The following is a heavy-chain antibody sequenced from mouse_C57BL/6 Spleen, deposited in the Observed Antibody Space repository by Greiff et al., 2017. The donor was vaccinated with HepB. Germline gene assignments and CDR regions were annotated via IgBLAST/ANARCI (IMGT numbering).Heavy chain of an antibody. CDR1: GYTFTSYT. V-gene: IGHV1-4*01. CDR2: INPSSGYT. CDR3: ARTGGSSEGFAY. D-gene: IGHD1-1*01. Sequence: VKLVESGAELARPGASVKMSCKASGYTFTSYTMHWVKQRPGQGLEWIGYINPSSGYTKYNQKFKDKATLTADKSSSTAYMQLSSLTSEDSAVYYCARTGGSSEGFAYWGQGTLVTVSA. J-gene: IGHJ3*01.